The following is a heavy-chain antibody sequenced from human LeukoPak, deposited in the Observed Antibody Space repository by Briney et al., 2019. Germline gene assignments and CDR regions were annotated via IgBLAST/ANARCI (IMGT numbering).Heavy chain of an antibody. Sequence: ASVKVSCKASGYTFIDNFVHWVRQVPGQGLEWMGIINPSGGSTSYAQKFQGRVTMTRDTSTSTVYMELSSLRSEDTAVYYCARDQYNQDYYYGMDVWGQGTTVTVSS. J-gene: IGHJ6*02. CDR1: GYTFIDNF. CDR2: INPSGGST. V-gene: IGHV1-46*01. CDR3: ARDQYNQDYYYGMDV. D-gene: IGHD1-14*01.